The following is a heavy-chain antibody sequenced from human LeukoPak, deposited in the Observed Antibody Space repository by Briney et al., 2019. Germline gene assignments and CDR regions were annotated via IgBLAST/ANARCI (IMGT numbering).Heavy chain of an antibody. CDR1: GGSFSGYY. D-gene: IGHD2-21*01. J-gene: IGHJ4*02. Sequence: PSETLSLTCAVYGGSFSGYYWSWIRQPPGKGLEWIGEINHSGSTNYNPSLKSRVTISVDTPKNQFSLKLSSVTAADTAVYYCARGFEGGATFDYWGQGTLVTVSS. V-gene: IGHV4-34*01. CDR2: INHSGST. CDR3: ARGFEGGATFDY.